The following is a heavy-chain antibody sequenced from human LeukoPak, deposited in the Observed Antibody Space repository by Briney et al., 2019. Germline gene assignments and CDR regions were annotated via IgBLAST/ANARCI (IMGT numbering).Heavy chain of an antibody. D-gene: IGHD2-15*01. CDR3: ARDRYCSGGCCYYFDY. V-gene: IGHV3-48*03. J-gene: IGHJ4*02. CDR1: GFTCSSYE. Sequence: GGSLRLSCAASGFTCSSYEMNWVRQAPGKGLEWVSYISSSGSTIYYADSVKGRFTISRDNAKNSLYLQMNSLRAEDTAVHYCARDRYCSGGCCYYFDYWGQGTLVTVSS. CDR2: ISSSGSTI.